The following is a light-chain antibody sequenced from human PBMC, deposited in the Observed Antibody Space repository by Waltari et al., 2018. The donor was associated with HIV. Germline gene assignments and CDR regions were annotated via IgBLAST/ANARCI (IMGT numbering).Light chain of an antibody. V-gene: IGLV1-44*01. Sequence: QSTLTQPPSASGTPGQRITVSCSGSSSNIGTNSVNWYQQLPRTAPKLIIYNNNQRPSGVPDRFPGSKSGTSASLAITGLQSEDEADYYCAVWDDSLNVWLFGGGTKLTVL. CDR3: AVWDDSLNVWL. CDR2: NNN. J-gene: IGLJ3*02. CDR1: SSNIGTNS.